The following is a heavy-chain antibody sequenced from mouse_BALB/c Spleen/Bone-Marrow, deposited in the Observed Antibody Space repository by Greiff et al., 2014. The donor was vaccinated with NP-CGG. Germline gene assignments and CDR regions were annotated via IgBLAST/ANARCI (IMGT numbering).Heavy chain of an antibody. D-gene: IGHD6-2*01. V-gene: IGHV1S135*01. Sequence: VQLKQSGPELMKPGASVKISCKASGYSFTSYYMHWEKQSHGKSLEWIGYIDPFNGGTSYNQKFKGKATLTVDKSSSTAYMHLSSLTSEDSAVYYCASLSRYFDVWGAGTTVTVSS. J-gene: IGHJ1*01. CDR2: IDPFNGGT. CDR1: GYSFTSYY. CDR3: ASLSRYFDV.